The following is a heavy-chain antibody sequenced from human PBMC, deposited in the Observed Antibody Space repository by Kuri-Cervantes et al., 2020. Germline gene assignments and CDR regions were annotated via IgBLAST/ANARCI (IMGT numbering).Heavy chain of an antibody. CDR3: ARRAMTTEEDY. CDR1: GYSFTGYW. Sequence: KVSCKGSGYSFTGYWIAWVRQMPGKGLEWMGIIYPGNSDTTYSPSFQGQVTISADKSISTAYLQWSSLKASDTAIYYCARRAMTTEEDYWGQGTLVTVSS. CDR2: IYPGNSDT. V-gene: IGHV5-51*01. D-gene: IGHD4-17*01. J-gene: IGHJ4*02.